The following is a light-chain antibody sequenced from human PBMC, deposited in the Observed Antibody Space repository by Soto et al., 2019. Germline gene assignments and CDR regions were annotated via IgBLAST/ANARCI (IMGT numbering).Light chain of an antibody. CDR1: SSDVGRYNY. Sequence: QSALTQPPSAAGSPGQSVTISCTGTSSDVGRYNYVSWYQQHPGKAPKLMIYEVTKRPSGVPDRFSGSKSGNTASLTVSGLQAEDEADYYCSSYADSNPHVFGTGTKVTVL. V-gene: IGLV2-8*01. J-gene: IGLJ1*01. CDR2: EVT. CDR3: SSYADSNPHV.